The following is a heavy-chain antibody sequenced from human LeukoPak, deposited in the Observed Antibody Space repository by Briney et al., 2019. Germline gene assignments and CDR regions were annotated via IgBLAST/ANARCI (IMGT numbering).Heavy chain of an antibody. J-gene: IGHJ4*02. CDR1: GFTFSSYS. D-gene: IGHD6-13*01. Sequence: GGSLRLSCAASGFTFSSYSMNWVRQAPGKGLEWVSYISSSSSTIYYADSVKGRFTISRDNAKNSLYLQMNSLRAEDTAVYYCARGLQQLVRSGDYWGQGTLVTVSS. V-gene: IGHV3-48*01. CDR2: ISSSSSTI. CDR3: ARGLQQLVRSGDY.